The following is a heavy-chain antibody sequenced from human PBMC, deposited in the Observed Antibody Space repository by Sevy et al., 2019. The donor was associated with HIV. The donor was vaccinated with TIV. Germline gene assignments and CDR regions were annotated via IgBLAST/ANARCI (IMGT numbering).Heavy chain of an antibody. D-gene: IGHD6-6*01. CDR2: ISSSSSTI. J-gene: IGHJ4*02. Sequence: GGSLRLSCAASGFTFSSYSMNWVRQAPGKGLEWVSYISSSSSTIYYADSVKGRFTSSRDNAKNSLYLQMNSLRAEDTAVYYCARSRVAARPYKYYFDYWGQGTLVTVSS. CDR3: ARSRVAARPYKYYFDY. V-gene: IGHV3-48*01. CDR1: GFTFSSYS.